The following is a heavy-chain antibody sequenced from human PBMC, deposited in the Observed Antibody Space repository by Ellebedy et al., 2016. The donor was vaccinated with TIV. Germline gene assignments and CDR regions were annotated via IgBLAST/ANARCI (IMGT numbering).Heavy chain of an antibody. V-gene: IGHV3-13*01. J-gene: IGHJ3*02. D-gene: IGHD6-25*01. Sequence: LSLTXXASGITLSSNDMHWVRQPIGKGPEWVSAIGIAGDTYYADSVKGRFTISRENAKNSLYLQMNSLRAGDTAVYFCARERRAVGGFDAFDIWGQGTMVTVSS. CDR1: GITLSSND. CDR3: ARERRAVGGFDAFDI. CDR2: IGIAGDT.